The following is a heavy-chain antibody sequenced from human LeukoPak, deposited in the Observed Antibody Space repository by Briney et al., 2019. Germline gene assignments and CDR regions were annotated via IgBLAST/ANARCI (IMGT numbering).Heavy chain of an antibody. Sequence: PGGSLRLSCTASGFTFSSYAMHWVRQAPGKGLEWVSGIGAGGNFTYYADSVEGRFTIFRDNSRNTLYLQMNSPRADDTAVYYCAKDLDYTTCGYYFDYWGQGTLVTVSS. CDR3: AKDLDYTTCGYYFDY. CDR1: GFTFSSYA. D-gene: IGHD4-11*01. V-gene: IGHV3-23*01. J-gene: IGHJ4*02. CDR2: IGAGGNFT.